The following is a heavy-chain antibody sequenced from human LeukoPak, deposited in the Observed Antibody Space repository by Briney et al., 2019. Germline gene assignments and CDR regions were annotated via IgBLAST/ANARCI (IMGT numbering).Heavy chain of an antibody. CDR3: ARAREYGSGSYYWFDP. Sequence: ASVKVSCKASGYTFSSNYMHWVRQAPGQGLEWMGVIDPSGGGTSYAQKFQGRVTITADKSTSTAYMELSSLRSEDTAVYYCARAREYGSGSYYWFDPWGQGTLVTVSS. CDR1: GYTFSSNY. J-gene: IGHJ5*02. D-gene: IGHD3-10*01. V-gene: IGHV1-46*01. CDR2: IDPSGGGT.